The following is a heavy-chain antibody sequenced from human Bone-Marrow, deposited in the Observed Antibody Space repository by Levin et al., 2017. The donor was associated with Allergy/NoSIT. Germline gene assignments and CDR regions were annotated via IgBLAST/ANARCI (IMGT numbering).Heavy chain of an antibody. J-gene: IGHJ6*02. V-gene: IGHV3-30*04. CDR3: ATSKDYLTGYLSSKPYHFSGMDV. Sequence: QPGGSLRLSCATSGLNFVSHAIHWIRQAPGKGLEWVSVISYDGSNKYYADPVKGRFTISRDNSKTTVFLRMNGLRPEDTATYYCATSKDYLTGYLSSKPYHFSGMDVWGQGTTVIVSS. CDR1: GLNFVSHA. D-gene: IGHD3-9*01. CDR2: ISYDGSNK.